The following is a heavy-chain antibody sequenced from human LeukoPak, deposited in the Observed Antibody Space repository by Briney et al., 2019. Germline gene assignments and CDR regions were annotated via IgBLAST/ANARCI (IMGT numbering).Heavy chain of an antibody. CDR2: ISSSSSYI. CDR3: ARESSYYYDSSGYFLDY. V-gene: IGHV3-21*05. Sequence: PGGSLRLSCAASGFTFSSYEMNWVRQAPGKGLEWVSYISSSSSYIYYADSVKGRFTISRDNAKNSLYLQMNSLRAEDTAVYYCARESSYYYDSSGYFLDYWGQGTLVTVSS. CDR1: GFTFSSYE. J-gene: IGHJ4*02. D-gene: IGHD3-22*01.